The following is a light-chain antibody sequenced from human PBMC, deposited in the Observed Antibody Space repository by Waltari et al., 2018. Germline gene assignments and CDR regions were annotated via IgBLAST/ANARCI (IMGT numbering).Light chain of an antibody. CDR2: DVS. CDR3: SSYTSSSTVV. J-gene: IGLJ2*01. CDR1: SSDVGGYTY. Sequence: QSALTQPASVSGSPGQSLTISCTGTSSDVGGYTYVSWYQQHPARAPKLMIYDVSNRPSGVSNRFSGSKSGNTASLTISGLQAEDEADYYCSSYTSSSTVVFGGGTKLTVL. V-gene: IGLV2-14*03.